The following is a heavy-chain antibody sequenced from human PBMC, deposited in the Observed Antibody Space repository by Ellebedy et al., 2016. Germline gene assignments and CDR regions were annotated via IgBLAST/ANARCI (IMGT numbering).Heavy chain of an antibody. CDR1: GFTFNSYA. J-gene: IGHJ4*02. V-gene: IGHV3-23*01. D-gene: IGHD2-15*01. CDR3: AKDRDIVVVVAALFDY. CDR2: ISGSGGNT. Sequence: GGSLRLSCAASGFTFNSYAMTWVRQAPGKGLEWVSSISGSGGNTYYADSVKGRFTISRDNSKNTLYLQMNSLRAEDTAVYYCAKDRDIVVVVAALFDYWGQGTLVTVSS.